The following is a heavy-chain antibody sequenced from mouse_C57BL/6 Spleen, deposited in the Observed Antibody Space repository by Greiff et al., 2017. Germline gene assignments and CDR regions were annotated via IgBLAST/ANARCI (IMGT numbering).Heavy chain of an antibody. J-gene: IGHJ2*01. D-gene: IGHD1-1*01. CDR3: ASTGSSPYYFDY. CDR2: IDPSDSYT. CDR1: GYTFTSYW. V-gene: IGHV1-50*01. Sequence: VQLQQPGAELVKPGASVKLSCKASGYTFTSYWMQWVKQRPGQGLEWIGEIDPSDSYTNYNQKFKGKATLTVDTSSSTAYMQLSSLTSEDSAVYYCASTGSSPYYFDYWGKGTTLTVSS.